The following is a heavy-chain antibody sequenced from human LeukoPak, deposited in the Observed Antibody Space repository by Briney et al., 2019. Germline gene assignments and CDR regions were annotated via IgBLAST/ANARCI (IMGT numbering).Heavy chain of an antibody. CDR2: INHSGST. CDR1: GGSFSGYY. J-gene: IGHJ3*02. V-gene: IGHV4-34*01. CDR3: ASDVDTAMAGAFDI. Sequence: TSETLSLTCAVYGGSFSGYYWSWIRQPPGKGLEWIGEINHSGSTNYNPSLKSRVTISVDTSKNQFSLKLSSVTAADTAVYYCASDVDTAMAGAFDIWGQGTMVTVSS. D-gene: IGHD5-18*01.